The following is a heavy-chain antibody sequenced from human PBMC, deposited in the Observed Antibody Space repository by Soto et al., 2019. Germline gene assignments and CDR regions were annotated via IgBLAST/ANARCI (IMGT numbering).Heavy chain of an antibody. J-gene: IGHJ4*02. Sequence: GGSLRLSCTASGFIFDTYDMHWVRQPTGKGLEWVSTVDTFGDTYYPGSVKGRFTVSRENAENSLFLHMNSLRAEDTAVYYCVRGSQYSSWGQGTLVTVSS. V-gene: IGHV3-13*01. D-gene: IGHD5-18*01. CDR2: VDTFGDT. CDR1: GFIFDTYD. CDR3: VRGSQYSS.